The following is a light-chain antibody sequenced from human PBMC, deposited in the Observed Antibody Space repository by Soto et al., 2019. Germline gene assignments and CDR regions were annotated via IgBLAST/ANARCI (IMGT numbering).Light chain of an antibody. J-gene: IGLJ1*01. V-gene: IGLV2-14*01. CDR2: EVN. CDR3: SSFASTHTYV. Sequence: QSVLTQAASVSGSPGQSITISCTGTSSDVAFYNHVSWYQQHPGKAPKLLIYEVNNRPSGVSHRFSGSKSGNTASLTISGLQAEDEADYYCSSFASTHTYVFGTGTKVTVL. CDR1: SSDVAFYNH.